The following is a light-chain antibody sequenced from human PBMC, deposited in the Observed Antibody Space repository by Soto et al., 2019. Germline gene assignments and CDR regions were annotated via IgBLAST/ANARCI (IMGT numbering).Light chain of an antibody. V-gene: IGLV3-1*01. Sequence: YELTQPPSVSVSPGQTASITCSGAKVGDKYASWYHQKPGQSPVLVIYQDSKRPSGIPERRSGSNSANTATLTISGTQDIDEADYYCQSWDTSTYDVFGAGTKLTVL. J-gene: IGLJ2*01. CDR3: QSWDTSTYDV. CDR2: QDS. CDR1: KVGDKY.